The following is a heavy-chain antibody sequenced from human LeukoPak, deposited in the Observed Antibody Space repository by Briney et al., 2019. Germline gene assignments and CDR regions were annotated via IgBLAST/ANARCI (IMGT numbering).Heavy chain of an antibody. Sequence: SQTLSLTCAISGESVSSNNVAWNCNRPSPSRGLEWLGRPNYRSKWYNDYAVSMKSRITINPDTSKNQFSLQLNSVTPEDTAVYYCARKGSGSQMDYWGQGTLVTVSS. V-gene: IGHV6-1*01. CDR1: GESVSSNNVA. D-gene: IGHD3-10*01. J-gene: IGHJ4*02. CDR3: ARKGSGSQMDY. CDR2: PNYRSKWYN.